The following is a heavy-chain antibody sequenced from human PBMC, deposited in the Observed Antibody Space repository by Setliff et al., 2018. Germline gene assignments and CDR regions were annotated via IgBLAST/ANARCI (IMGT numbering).Heavy chain of an antibody. CDR1: GVSIANTASD. J-gene: IGHJ6*03. CDR3: ARMSGFQYMDV. CDR2: VYVGGNT. Sequence: PSETLSLTCNVSGVSIANTASDWSWIRQPAGKPLERIGQVYVGGNTYYNPSLKSRVTISLDTSNNQFSLSLSSVTAADTAVYYCARMSGFQYMDVWGKGTTVTVSS. V-gene: IGHV4-61*09. D-gene: IGHD3-3*01.